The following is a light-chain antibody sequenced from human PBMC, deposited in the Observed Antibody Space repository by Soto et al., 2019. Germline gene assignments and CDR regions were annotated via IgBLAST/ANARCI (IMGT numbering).Light chain of an antibody. Sequence: EILMTQSPATLSVSPGERATLSCRANQTVNTNLAWYQQKPGQAPRLLLYGASTRATGIPARFSGSGSGTXXXXXXSXLQSEDFAVYYCQQYNNWPPLTFGGGTKVEIK. J-gene: IGKJ4*01. CDR2: GAS. V-gene: IGKV3-15*01. CDR3: QQYNNWPPLT. CDR1: QTVNTN.